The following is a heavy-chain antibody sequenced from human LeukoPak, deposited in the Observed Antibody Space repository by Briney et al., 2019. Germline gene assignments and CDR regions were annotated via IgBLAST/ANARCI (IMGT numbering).Heavy chain of an antibody. J-gene: IGHJ5*02. CDR1: GYTFTGYY. Sequence: ASVKVSCKASGYTFTGYYMHWVRQAPGQGLEWMGWISAYNGNTNYAQKLQGRVTMTTDTSTSTAYMELRSLRSDDTAVYYCARVVGYCSSTSCLSNWFDPWGQGTLVTVSS. CDR2: ISAYNGNT. CDR3: ARVVGYCSSTSCLSNWFDP. D-gene: IGHD2-2*01. V-gene: IGHV1-18*04.